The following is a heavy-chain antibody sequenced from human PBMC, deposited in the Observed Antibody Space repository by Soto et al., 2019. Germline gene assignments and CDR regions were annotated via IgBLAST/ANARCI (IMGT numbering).Heavy chain of an antibody. J-gene: IGHJ4*02. D-gene: IGHD3-22*01. CDR2: ISYNASNK. CDR3: ATKYYYDSISSIGY. Sequence: GGSLRLSCAASGFTFSDYAMHWVRQAPGKGLEWVAVISYNASNKYYADSVKGRFTISRDNSKNTLYLQMNSLRAEDTAVYYWATKYYYDSISSIGYWGQGPLVTVSS. CDR1: GFTFSDYA. V-gene: IGHV3-30-3*01.